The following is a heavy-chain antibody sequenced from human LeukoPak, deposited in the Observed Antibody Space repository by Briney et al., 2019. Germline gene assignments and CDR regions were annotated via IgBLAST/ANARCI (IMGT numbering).Heavy chain of an antibody. CDR1: GFAFSAYG. D-gene: IGHD3-10*01. J-gene: IGHJ4*02. Sequence: GGSLRLSCAVSGFAFSAYGMHWVRQAPGKGLEWVAVISSYDGRNKYYADSVKGRFTISRDNSKNMLYMQMNSLRAEDTAVYYCAKDLPGYYGSGSYYRVLDYWGQGTLVTVSS. CDR3: AKDLPGYYGSGSYYRVLDY. V-gene: IGHV3-30*18. CDR2: ISSYDGRNK.